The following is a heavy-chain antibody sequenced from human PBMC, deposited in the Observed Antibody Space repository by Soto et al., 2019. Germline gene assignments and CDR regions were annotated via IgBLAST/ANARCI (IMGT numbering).Heavy chain of an antibody. J-gene: IGHJ5*02. CDR2: IKQDGSEK. CDR3: ARNKYCSSTSCYTGGNWFDP. D-gene: IGHD2-2*02. V-gene: IGHV3-7*01. Sequence: EVQLVESGGGLVQPGGSLRLSCAASGFTFSSYWMSWVRQAPGKGLEWVANIKQDGSEKYYVDSVKGRFTISRDNAKNLLYLQMNSLRAEDTAVYYCARNKYCSSTSCYTGGNWFDPWGQGTLVTVSS. CDR1: GFTFSSYW.